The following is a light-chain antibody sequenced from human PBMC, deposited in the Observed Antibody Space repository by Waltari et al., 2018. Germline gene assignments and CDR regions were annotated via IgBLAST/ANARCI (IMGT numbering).Light chain of an antibody. CDR1: SNDVGYYSL. J-gene: IGLJ1*01. Sequence: QSALTQPASLSGSPGQSPPISCTGTSNDVGYYSLVSWYQQHPGKGPKLIIYDVTKRPSGVSDRFSGSKSGNTAFLTISGLQAEDEADYHCCTYAGSSTYAFGTGTTVSVL. CDR3: CTYAGSSTYA. V-gene: IGLV2-23*02. CDR2: DVT.